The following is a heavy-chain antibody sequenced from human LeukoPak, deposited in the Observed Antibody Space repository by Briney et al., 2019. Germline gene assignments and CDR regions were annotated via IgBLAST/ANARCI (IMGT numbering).Heavy chain of an antibody. CDR3: ASSKINYYDSSGYPNWFDP. CDR2: INPNSGGT. J-gene: IGHJ5*02. V-gene: IGHV1-2*02. Sequence: GASVKASCKASGYTLTSYYMHWVRQAPGQGLEWMGWINPNSGGTNYAQKFQGRVTMTRDTSISTAYMELSRLRSDDTAVYYCASSKINYYDSSGYPNWFDPWGQGTLVTVSS. CDR1: GYTLTSYY. D-gene: IGHD3-22*01.